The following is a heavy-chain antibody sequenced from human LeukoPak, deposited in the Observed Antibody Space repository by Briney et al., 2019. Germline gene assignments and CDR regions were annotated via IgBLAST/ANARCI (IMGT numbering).Heavy chain of an antibody. J-gene: IGHJ2*01. CDR3: ARETRATVVPWYFDL. Sequence: SETLSLTCTVSGGSISSGSYYWSWIRQPAGKGLEWIGRIYTSGSTNYNPSLKSRVTISVDTSKNQFSLKLSSVTAADTAVYFCARETRATVVPWYFDLWGRGTLVTVSS. D-gene: IGHD4-23*01. CDR1: GGSISSGSYY. V-gene: IGHV4-61*02. CDR2: IYTSGST.